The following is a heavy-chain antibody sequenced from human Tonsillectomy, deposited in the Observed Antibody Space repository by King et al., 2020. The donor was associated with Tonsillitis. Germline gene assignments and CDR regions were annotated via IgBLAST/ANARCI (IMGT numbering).Heavy chain of an antibody. V-gene: IGHV3-21*01. CDR3: VRDGGDYYDTSAYYSNFDY. CDR1: GFTFSTYG. Sequence: VQLVESGGVLVKPGGSVRLSCVCSGFTFSTYGMNCVRRAPGEGLEWVSSLSHSTSYIYNADALKGRFTTSRDNARKSLDLQINSLRDDDTAVYYCVRDGGDYYDTSAYYSNFDYWGQGTPVTVSS. D-gene: IGHD3-22*01. J-gene: IGHJ4*02. CDR2: LSHSTSYI.